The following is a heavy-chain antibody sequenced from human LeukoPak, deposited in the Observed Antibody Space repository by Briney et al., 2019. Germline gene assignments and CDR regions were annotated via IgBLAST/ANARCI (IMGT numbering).Heavy chain of an antibody. J-gene: IGHJ5*02. CDR1: GFTFSSYG. D-gene: IGHD4-23*01. Sequence: GGSLGLSCAASGFTFSSYGMHWVRQAPGKGLEWVAVIWYDGSNKYYADSVKGRFTISRDNSKNTLYLQMSSLRAEDTAVYYCARGGYGGNSYNWFDPWGQGTLVTVSS. V-gene: IGHV3-33*01. CDR2: IWYDGSNK. CDR3: ARGGYGGNSYNWFDP.